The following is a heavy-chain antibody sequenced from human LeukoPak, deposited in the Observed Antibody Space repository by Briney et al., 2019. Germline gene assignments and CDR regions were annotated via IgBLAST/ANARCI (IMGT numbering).Heavy chain of an antibody. Sequence: GGSLRLSCAASGFTFSSYAMHWVRQAPGKGLEWVAVISYDGSNKYYADSVKGRFSISRDNSKNTLYLQMNSLRAEDTAVYYCARGDYGDYDRGQGTLVTVSS. D-gene: IGHD4-17*01. CDR1: GFTFSSYA. J-gene: IGHJ4*02. V-gene: IGHV3-30*04. CDR3: ARGDYGDYD. CDR2: ISYDGSNK.